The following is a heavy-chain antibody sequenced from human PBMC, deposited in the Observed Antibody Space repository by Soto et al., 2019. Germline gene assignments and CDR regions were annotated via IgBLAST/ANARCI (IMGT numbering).Heavy chain of an antibody. CDR1: GGSFSGYY. D-gene: IGHD2-15*01. Sequence: SETLSLTCAVYGGSFSGYYWSWIRQPPGKGLEWIGEINHSGSTNYNPSLKSRVTISVDTSKNQFSLKLSSVTAADTAVYYCAGGYCSGGSCYGTFEGFDYWGQGTLVTVSS. CDR2: INHSGST. J-gene: IGHJ4*02. V-gene: IGHV4-34*01. CDR3: AGGYCSGGSCYGTFEGFDY.